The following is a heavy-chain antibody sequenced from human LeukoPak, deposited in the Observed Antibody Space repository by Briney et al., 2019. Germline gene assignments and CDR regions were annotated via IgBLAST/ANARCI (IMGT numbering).Heavy chain of an antibody. V-gene: IGHV3-23*01. CDR2: ISGSGGST. CDR3: AKDQEVRATENFDY. CDR1: GSTFSSYA. Sequence: PGGSLRLSCAASGSTFSSYAMSWVRQAPGKGLEWVSAISGSGGSTYYADSVKGRFTISRDNSKNTLYLQMNSLRAEDTAVYCCAKDQEVRATENFDYWGQGTLVTVSS. J-gene: IGHJ4*02. D-gene: IGHD1-26*01.